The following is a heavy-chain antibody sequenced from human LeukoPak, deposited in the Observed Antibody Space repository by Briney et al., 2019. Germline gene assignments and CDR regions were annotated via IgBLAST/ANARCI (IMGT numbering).Heavy chain of an antibody. D-gene: IGHD3-22*01. CDR2: ISSSSSYI. CDR3: ARDRGRYDSSGYYYVDY. Sequence: GGSLRLSCAASGFTFSSYRMNWVRQAPGKGLEWVSSISSSSSYIYYADSVKGRFTISRDNAKNSLYLQMNSLRAEDTAVYYCARDRGRYDSSGYYYVDYWGQGTLVTVSS. J-gene: IGHJ4*02. V-gene: IGHV3-21*01. CDR1: GFTFSSYR.